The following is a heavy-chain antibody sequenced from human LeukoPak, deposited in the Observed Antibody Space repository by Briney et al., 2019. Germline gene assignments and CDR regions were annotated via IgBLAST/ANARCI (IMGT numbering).Heavy chain of an antibody. Sequence: GSLILSCAASGFTFSSYSMNWVRQAPGKGLGWVSSISSSSSYIYYADSVKGRFTISRDNAKNSLSLRMNSLRAEDTAVYYCAKAGMVRGVNDAFDIWGQGTMVTVSS. V-gene: IGHV3-21*01. D-gene: IGHD3-10*01. J-gene: IGHJ3*02. CDR3: AKAGMVRGVNDAFDI. CDR2: ISSSSSYI. CDR1: GFTFSSYS.